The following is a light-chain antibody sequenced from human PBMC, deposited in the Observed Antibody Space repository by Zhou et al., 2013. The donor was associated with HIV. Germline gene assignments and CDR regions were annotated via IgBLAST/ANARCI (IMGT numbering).Light chain of an antibody. J-gene: IGKJ2*01. Sequence: DIQMTQSPSTLPASVGDRVIITCRASQTISTYLAWYQQRPGKAPKLLMHKASNLETGVPSRFSGGGSGTEFTLTISSLQPEDFATYYCQQSYSTPYTFGQGTKLEIK. CDR3: QQSYSTPYT. V-gene: IGKV1-5*03. CDR1: QTISTY. CDR2: KAS.